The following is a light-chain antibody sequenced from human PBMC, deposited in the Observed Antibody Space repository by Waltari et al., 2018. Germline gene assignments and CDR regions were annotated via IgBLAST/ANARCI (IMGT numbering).Light chain of an antibody. CDR2: DAS. Sequence: EIVLTQSPGTLSLSPGERATLSCRASQSVGKYLAWYQQKPGQAPRLLMYDASTRATGIPDRFSGRGCGTDFSLTISRLEPEDFAVYYCQKYVNLPATFGQGTKVEIK. V-gene: IGKV3-20*01. CDR1: QSVGKY. CDR3: QKYVNLPAT. J-gene: IGKJ1*01.